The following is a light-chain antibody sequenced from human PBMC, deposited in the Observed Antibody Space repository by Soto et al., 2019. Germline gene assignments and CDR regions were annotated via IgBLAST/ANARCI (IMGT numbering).Light chain of an antibody. CDR3: SSYTSSSTLV. CDR1: SSDVGGYNY. CDR2: DVS. V-gene: IGLV2-14*01. Sequence: QSALTQPASVSGSPGQSITISCTGTSSDVGGYNYVSWYQQHPGKAPKLIIYDVSYRPSGVSNHFSGSKSGNTASLTISGLQAEDEAEYYCSSYTSSSTLVFGGGTKLTVL. J-gene: IGLJ2*01.